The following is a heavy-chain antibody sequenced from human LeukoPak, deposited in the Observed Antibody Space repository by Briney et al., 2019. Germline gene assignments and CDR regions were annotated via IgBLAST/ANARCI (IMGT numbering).Heavy chain of an antibody. CDR1: GFTFSNYA. V-gene: IGHV3-23*01. Sequence: GGSLRLSCAASGFTFSNYAMSWARQAPGKGLEWVADISDSGGSKYYADSVKGQFTISRDNSKNTLYLQMNILRAEDKAVYYCPKDRGGMSTYDAFDIWGQGTMVTVSS. D-gene: IGHD2-15*01. CDR2: ISDSGGSK. CDR3: PKDRGGMSTYDAFDI. J-gene: IGHJ3*02.